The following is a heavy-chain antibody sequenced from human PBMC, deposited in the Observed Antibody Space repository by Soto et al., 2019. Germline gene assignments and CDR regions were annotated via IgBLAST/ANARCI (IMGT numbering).Heavy chain of an antibody. J-gene: IGHJ3*02. Sequence: LRLSCAASGFTASSNYMSWVRQAPGKGLEWDSVIYSGGSTYYADSVKGRFTISRDNSKNTLYLQMNSLRAEDTAVYYCARENDYSNYLDAFDIWGQGTMVTVSS. V-gene: IGHV3-53*01. CDR2: IYSGGST. CDR3: ARENDYSNYLDAFDI. D-gene: IGHD4-4*01. CDR1: GFTASSNY.